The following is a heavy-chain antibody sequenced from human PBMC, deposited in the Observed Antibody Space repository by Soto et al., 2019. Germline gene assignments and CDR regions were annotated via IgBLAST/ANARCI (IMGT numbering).Heavy chain of an antibody. CDR1: GYTFTSYG. Sequence: QVQLVQSGAEVKKPGASVKVSCKASGYTFTSYGISWVRQAPGQGLEWMGWISAYNGNTNYAQKLQGRVTMTTDTSTSTAYMELRRLSSDDTAVYYCARTRITMIVVAIDYYGMDVWGQGTTVTVSS. D-gene: IGHD3-22*01. V-gene: IGHV1-18*01. J-gene: IGHJ6*02. CDR3: ARTRITMIVVAIDYYGMDV. CDR2: ISAYNGNT.